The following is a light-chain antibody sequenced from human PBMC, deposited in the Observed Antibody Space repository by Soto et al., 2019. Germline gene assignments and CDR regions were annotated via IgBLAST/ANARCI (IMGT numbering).Light chain of an antibody. CDR1: QSVSSN. J-gene: IGKJ1*01. CDR3: QQYIPPVT. CDR2: GAS. Sequence: EIVMYHSAAAVSPYARLTATLSCRASQSVSSNLAWYQQKPGQAPRLLIYGASTRATGIPARFSGSGSGTEFTLTISCLQSEDIAVYYCQQYIPPVTLAQGA. V-gene: IGKV3-15*01.